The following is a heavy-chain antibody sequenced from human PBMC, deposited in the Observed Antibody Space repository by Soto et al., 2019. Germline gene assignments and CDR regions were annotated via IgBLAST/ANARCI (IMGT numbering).Heavy chain of an antibody. V-gene: IGHV3-23*01. D-gene: IGHD7-27*01. CDR3: AKELARLGYFDL. Sequence: EVQLLESGGGLVQPGGSLRLSCAASGVTFSSYAMSWVRQAPGKGLEWVSAISGSGGSTYYADSVKGRFTISRDNSKNTLYLQMNSLRAEDTAVYYFAKELARLGYFDLCGRGTLVTVAA. J-gene: IGHJ2*01. CDR1: GVTFSSYA. CDR2: ISGSGGST.